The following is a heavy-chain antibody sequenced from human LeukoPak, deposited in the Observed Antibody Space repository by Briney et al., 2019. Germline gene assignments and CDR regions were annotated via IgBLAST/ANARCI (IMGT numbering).Heavy chain of an antibody. CDR1: GGSISSSNW. J-gene: IGHJ4*02. V-gene: IGHV4-4*02. D-gene: IGHD6-13*01. Sequence: PSETLSLTCAVSGGSISSSNWWSWVRQPPGKGLEWIGEIYHSGSTNYNPSLKSRVTISVDKSKNQFSLKLSSVTAADTAVYYCASFVHSSSWYFDYWGQGTLVTVSS. CDR3: ASFVHSSSWYFDY. CDR2: IYHSGST.